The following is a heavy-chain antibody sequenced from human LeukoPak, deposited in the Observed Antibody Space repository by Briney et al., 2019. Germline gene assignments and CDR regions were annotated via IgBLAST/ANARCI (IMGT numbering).Heavy chain of an antibody. V-gene: IGHV3-11*04. CDR1: GFTFTAYY. D-gene: IGHD1-26*01. Sequence: GGSLRLSCAASGFTFTAYYMSWIRQAPGKGLQWLSYISDGGTTIFYADSVKGRFTISRDNAKNSLYLQLSSLKGEDTAVYYCARVGKMGATGALDIWGQGTLVTVSS. CDR3: ARVGKMGATGALDI. CDR2: ISDGGTTI. J-gene: IGHJ3*02.